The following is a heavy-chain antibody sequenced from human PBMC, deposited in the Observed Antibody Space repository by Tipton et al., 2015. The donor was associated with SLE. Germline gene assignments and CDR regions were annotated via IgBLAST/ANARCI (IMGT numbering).Heavy chain of an antibody. Sequence: GSLRLSCTASGFTFGFTFGDYAMSWVRQAPGKGLEWVSGLSGSGDGRYYADSLKGRFSIFRDTPKKTLYLHMYSLRAEDTAVYYCARENRFNGWPYYFDYWGQGIQVTVSS. J-gene: IGHJ4*02. V-gene: IGHV3-23*01. D-gene: IGHD6-19*01. CDR1: GFTFGFTFGDYA. CDR3: ARENRFNGWPYYFDY. CDR2: LSGSGDGR.